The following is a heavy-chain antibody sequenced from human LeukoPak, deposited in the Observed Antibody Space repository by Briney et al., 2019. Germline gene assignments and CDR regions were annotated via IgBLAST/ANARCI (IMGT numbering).Heavy chain of an antibody. CDR2: ISGNGGST. D-gene: IGHD4-17*01. CDR1: QFNFNKFG. J-gene: IGHJ4*02. Sequence: PGGSLRLSCATSQFNFNKFGMSWVRQAPGKGLEWVSSISGNGGSTQYADSVQGRFAISRDNSKNTLYLQMNSLRAEDTAVYYCARGRTYGAYFDYWGQGTLVTVSS. V-gene: IGHV3-23*01. CDR3: ARGRTYGAYFDY.